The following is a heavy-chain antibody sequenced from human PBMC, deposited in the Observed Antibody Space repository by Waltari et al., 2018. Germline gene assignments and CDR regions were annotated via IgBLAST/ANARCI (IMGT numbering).Heavy chain of an antibody. V-gene: IGHV4-59*01. CDR3: ARAAGYYDSSGYGWFDP. Sequence: QVQLQESGPGLVKPSETLSLTCTVSAGSISSTYWSWTRQPHGKGLEWIGYIYYSGSTTYNPSLKSRVTISVDTSKNQFSLKLSSVTAADTAVYYCARAAGYYDSSGYGWFDPWGQGTLVTVSS. CDR2: IYYSGST. J-gene: IGHJ5*02. CDR1: AGSISSTY. D-gene: IGHD3-22*01.